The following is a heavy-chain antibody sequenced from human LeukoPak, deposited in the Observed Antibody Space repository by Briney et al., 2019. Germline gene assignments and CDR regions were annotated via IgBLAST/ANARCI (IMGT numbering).Heavy chain of an antibody. Sequence: PGGSLRLSCTGSGVSLKTYSMSWVRQAPGKRLEWVSSISSRSNYIYYADSVKGRFNISRDNADNSLSLEMNSLRAEDTAVYYCAELGITMIGGVWGKGTTVTISS. J-gene: IGHJ6*04. D-gene: IGHD3-10*02. V-gene: IGHV3-21*01. CDR2: ISSRSNYI. CDR3: AELGITMIGGV. CDR1: GVSLKTYS.